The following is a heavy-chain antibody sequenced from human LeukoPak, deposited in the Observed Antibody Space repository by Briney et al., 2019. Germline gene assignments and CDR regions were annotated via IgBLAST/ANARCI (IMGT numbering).Heavy chain of an antibody. CDR2: IYGSGIT. J-gene: IGHJ6*03. D-gene: IGHD3-22*01. CDR3: ARLKFYDSTGYSPGYYMDV. V-gene: IGHV4-4*07. Sequence: SETLSLTCTVSGGSIISNYWSWIRQSAGTGLEWIGRIYGSGITDYNPSIKSRVTMSLDTSRKQFSLRLTSVTAADTAVYYCARLKFYDSTGYSPGYYMDVWGKGTTVSVFS. CDR1: GGSIISNY.